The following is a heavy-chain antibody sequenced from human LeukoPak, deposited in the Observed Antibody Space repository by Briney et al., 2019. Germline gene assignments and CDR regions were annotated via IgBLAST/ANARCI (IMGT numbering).Heavy chain of an antibody. J-gene: IGHJ4*02. V-gene: IGHV3-30-3*01. CDR2: ITSDGNKK. Sequence: GGSLRLSCAASGLTFSNYAMYWVRQAPGKGLEWLAGITSDGNKKFHSDSVKGRFTISRDNSKNTLYLQMNSLRAEDTAVYYCASSSSGWTELDYWGQGTLVTVSS. CDR1: GLTFSNYA. D-gene: IGHD6-19*01. CDR3: ASSSSGWTELDY.